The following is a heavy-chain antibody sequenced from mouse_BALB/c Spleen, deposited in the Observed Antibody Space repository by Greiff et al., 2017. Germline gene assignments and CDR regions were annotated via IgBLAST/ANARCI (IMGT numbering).Heavy chain of an antibody. V-gene: IGHV2-9*02. D-gene: IGHD2-1*01. CDR2: IWAGGST. CDR1: GFSLTSYG. CDR3: ARDRGGNYGYFDV. Sequence: QVQLKESGPGLVAPSQSLSITCTVSGFSLTSYGVHWVRQPPGKGLEWLGVIWAGGSTNYNSALMSRLSISKDNSKSQVFLKMNSLQTDDTAMYYCARDRGGNYGYFDVWGAGTTVTVSS. J-gene: IGHJ1*01.